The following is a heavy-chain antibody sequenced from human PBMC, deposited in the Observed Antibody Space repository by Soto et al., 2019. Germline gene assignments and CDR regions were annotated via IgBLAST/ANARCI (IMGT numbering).Heavy chain of an antibody. V-gene: IGHV4-4*02. Sequence: XTLSLPCDVSGGSLSSSKWGSWVLQPPGKGLELIGEIYHSGSTNFNPYLKSRVTISVDNYKNQISLKVSSVPAADTAVYYCARDLDTSGWPDYWGQGILGTVSS. D-gene: IGHD6-19*01. CDR2: IYHSGST. J-gene: IGHJ4*02. CDR1: GGSLSSSKW. CDR3: ARDLDTSGWPDY.